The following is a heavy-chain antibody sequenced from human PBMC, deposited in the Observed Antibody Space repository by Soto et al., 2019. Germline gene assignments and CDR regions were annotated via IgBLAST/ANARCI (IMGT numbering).Heavy chain of an antibody. Sequence: RGESLKISCQGSGYSFTSYWIGWVRQMPGKGLEWMGIIYPGDSDTRYSPSFQGQVTISADKSISTAYLQWSSLKASDTAMYYCARLVGTSCYCLDVWGQGXTVTVYS. CDR1: GYSFTSYW. CDR2: IYPGDSDT. V-gene: IGHV5-51*01. J-gene: IGHJ6*02. CDR3: ARLVGTSCYCLDV. D-gene: IGHD2-2*01.